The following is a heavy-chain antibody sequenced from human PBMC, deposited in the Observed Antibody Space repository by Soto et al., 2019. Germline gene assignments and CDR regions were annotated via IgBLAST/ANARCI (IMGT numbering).Heavy chain of an antibody. D-gene: IGHD6-13*01. CDR1: GFTFSNFA. J-gene: IGHJ4*02. V-gene: IGHV3-64*07. Sequence: EVQLAESGGGLVQPGGSLRLSCAASGFTFSNFAVHWVRQAPGKGPEFVSGISSTGASIFYADSVKGRVTISRDNSKNTVKLQMGSLKPEDTAVYYCARARIGAAGTKYYFDYWGRGTLVTVSS. CDR3: ARARIGAAGTKYYFDY. CDR2: ISSTGASI.